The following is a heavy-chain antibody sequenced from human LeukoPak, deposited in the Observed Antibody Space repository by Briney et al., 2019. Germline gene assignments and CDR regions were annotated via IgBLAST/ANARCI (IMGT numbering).Heavy chain of an antibody. CDR3: ARLGWELHH. J-gene: IGHJ5*02. CDR1: GGSISSYY. V-gene: IGHV4-59*08. D-gene: IGHD1-26*01. Sequence: SETLSLTCTVSGGSISSYYWSWIRQPPGKGLEWIGYIYYSGSTNYNPSLKSRVTMSVDTSKNQFSLKLSSVTAADTAVYYCARLGWELHHWGQGTLVTVSS. CDR2: IYYSGST.